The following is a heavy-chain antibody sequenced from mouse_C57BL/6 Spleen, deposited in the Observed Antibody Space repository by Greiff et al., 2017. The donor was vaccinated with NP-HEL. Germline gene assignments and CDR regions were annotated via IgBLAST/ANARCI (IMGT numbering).Heavy chain of an antibody. CDR1: GFTFSDYG. V-gene: IGHV5-17*01. D-gene: IGHD2-5*01. J-gene: IGHJ2*01. CDR2: ISSGSSTI. Sequence: EVKLMESGGGLVKPGGSLKLSCAASGFTFSDYGMHWVRQAPEKGLEWVAYISSGSSTIYYADTVKGRFTISRDNAKNTLFLQMTSLRSEDTAMYYCARKEAYYSNYYFDYWGQGTTLTVSS. CDR3: ARKEAYYSNYYFDY.